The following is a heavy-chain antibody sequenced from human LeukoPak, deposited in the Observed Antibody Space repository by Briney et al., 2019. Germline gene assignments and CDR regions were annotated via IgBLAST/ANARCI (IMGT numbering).Heavy chain of an antibody. CDR2: ISGSGGST. CDR3: AKDRAYSYGYGPPLSDY. Sequence: GGSLRLSCAASGFTFSSYAMSWVRQAPGKGLEWVSAISGSGGSTYYADSVKGRFTISRDSSKNTLYLQMNSLRAEDTGVYYCAKDRAYSYGYGPPLSDYWGQGTLVTVSS. D-gene: IGHD5-18*01. J-gene: IGHJ4*02. V-gene: IGHV3-23*01. CDR1: GFTFSSYA.